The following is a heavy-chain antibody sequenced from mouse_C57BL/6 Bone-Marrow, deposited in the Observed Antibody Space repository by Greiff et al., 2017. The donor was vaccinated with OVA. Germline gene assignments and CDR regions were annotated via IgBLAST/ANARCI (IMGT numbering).Heavy chain of an antibody. J-gene: IGHJ3*01. CDR1: GYTFTSYW. CDR3: ARLYSSLAY. D-gene: IGHD1-3*01. V-gene: IGHV1-55*01. Sequence: QVQLQQPGAELVKPGASVKMSCKASGYTFTSYWITWVKQRPGQGLEWIGDIYPGSGSTNYNEKFKSKATLTVDKSSSTAYMQLSSLTSEGSAVYYCARLYSSLAYWGQGTLVTVSA. CDR2: IYPGSGST.